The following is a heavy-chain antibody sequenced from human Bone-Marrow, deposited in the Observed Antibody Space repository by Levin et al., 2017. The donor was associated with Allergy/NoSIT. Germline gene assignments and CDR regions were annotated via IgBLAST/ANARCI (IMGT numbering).Heavy chain of an antibody. CDR3: ARGLDYSGLP. V-gene: IGHV3-21*01. J-gene: IGHJ5*02. Sequence: GGSLRLSCAASGFTFSTYSMNWVRQTPGKGLDWVSSITSSSRYIYYADSVKGRFTISRDNAKNSLYLQMNSLRVEDTAVYYCARGLDYSGLPWGQGTLVTVSS. CDR2: ITSSSRYI. D-gene: IGHD5-12*01. CDR1: GFTFSTYS.